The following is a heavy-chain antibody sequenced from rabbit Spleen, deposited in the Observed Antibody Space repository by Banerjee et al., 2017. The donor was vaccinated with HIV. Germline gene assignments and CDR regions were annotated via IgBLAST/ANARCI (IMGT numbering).Heavy chain of an antibody. J-gene: IGHJ4*01. CDR3: ARGGGSIGDGFNL. CDR2: IYTGGSGGI. D-gene: IGHD1-1*01. CDR1: GFDLSNYYY. Sequence: QEQLEESGGDLVKPGASLTLTCTASGFDLSNYYYMYWVRQAPGKGLEWIGCIYTGGSGGIYYASWAKGRFTISKTSSTTVTLQMTSLTAADTATYFCARGGGSIGDGFNLWGPGTLVTVS. V-gene: IGHV1S45*01.